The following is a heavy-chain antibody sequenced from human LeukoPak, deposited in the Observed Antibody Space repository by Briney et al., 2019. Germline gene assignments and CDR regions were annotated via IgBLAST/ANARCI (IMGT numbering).Heavy chain of an antibody. V-gene: IGHV1-69*13. CDR1: GGTFSSYA. J-gene: IGHJ6*03. CDR3: ARSPPAFYCSSTRCRAMDV. CDR2: IIPIFGTA. Sequence: SVKVSCKASGGTFSSYAISWVRQAPGQGLEWMGGIIPIFGTANYAQKFQGRVTITADESTSTAYMELSSLRSEDTAVYYCARSPPAFYCSSTRCRAMDVWGKGTTVTVSS. D-gene: IGHD2-2*01.